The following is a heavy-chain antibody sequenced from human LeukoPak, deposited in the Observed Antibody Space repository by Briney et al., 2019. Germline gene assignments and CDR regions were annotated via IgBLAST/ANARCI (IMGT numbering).Heavy chain of an antibody. CDR3: ARGRYCSGGSCYSADAFDI. J-gene: IGHJ3*02. Sequence: SETLSLTCAVYGGSFSGYYWSWIRQPPGKGLEWIGYIYYSGSTNYNPSLKSRVTISVDTSKNQFSLKLSSVTAADTAVYYCARGRYCSGGSCYSADAFDIWGQGTMVTVSS. V-gene: IGHV4-59*01. CDR2: IYYSGST. CDR1: GGSFSGYY. D-gene: IGHD2-15*01.